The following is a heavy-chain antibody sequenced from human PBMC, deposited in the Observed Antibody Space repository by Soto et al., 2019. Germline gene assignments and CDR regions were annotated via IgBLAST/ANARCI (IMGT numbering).Heavy chain of an antibody. Sequence: PPETLSLTCAVYGGSFSGYYWSWIRQPPGKGLEWIGEINHSGSTNYNPSLKSRVTISVDTSKNQFSLKLSSVTAADTAVYYCANGPPARSGYYKYYYGMDVWGQGTTVTV. V-gene: IGHV4-34*01. CDR2: INHSGST. CDR1: GGSFSGYY. D-gene: IGHD3-3*01. CDR3: ANGPPARSGYYKYYYGMDV. J-gene: IGHJ6*02.